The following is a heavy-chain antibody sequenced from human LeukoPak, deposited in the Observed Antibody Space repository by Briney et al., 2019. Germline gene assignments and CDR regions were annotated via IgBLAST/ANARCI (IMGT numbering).Heavy chain of an antibody. CDR1: GFTFSSYS. J-gene: IGHJ4*02. Sequence: VGSLRLSCEASGFTFSSYSMNWVRQAPGKGLEWVSSISSSSSYIYYADSVKGRFTISRDNAKNSLYLQMNSLRAEDTAVYYCARDLRRYFDYWGQGTLVTVSS. CDR3: ARDLRRYFDY. CDR2: ISSSSSYI. V-gene: IGHV3-21*01.